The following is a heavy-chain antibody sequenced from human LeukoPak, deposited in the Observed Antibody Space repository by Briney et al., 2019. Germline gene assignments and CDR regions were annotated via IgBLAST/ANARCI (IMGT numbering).Heavy chain of an antibody. CDR3: ARHSSGPGGP. CDR2: ISSSGSRL. D-gene: IGHD2-15*01. V-gene: IGHV3-11*01. J-gene: IGHJ5*02. Sequence: GGSLRLSCAASGFNFGEYIMSGIRQAPGKGLEWVSYISSSGSRLYYADSVKGRFTISRDNAKNLLYLQMSSLRAEDTAVYCCARHSSGPGGPWGQGTLVTVSS. CDR1: GFNFGEYI.